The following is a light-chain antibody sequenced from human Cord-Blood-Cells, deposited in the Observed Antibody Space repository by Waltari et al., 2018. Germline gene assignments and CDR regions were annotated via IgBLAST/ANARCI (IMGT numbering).Light chain of an antibody. CDR3: SSYTSSSTYVV. V-gene: IGLV2-14*01. J-gene: IGLJ2*01. CDR2: DVS. Sequence: QSALTQPASVSGSPGQSITISCPGTSSDVGGYNYVSWYHQHPGKAPKLMIDDVSNRPSGVSNRFSGSKSGNTASLTISGLQAEDEADYYCSSYTSSSTYVVFGGGTKLTVL. CDR1: SSDVGGYNY.